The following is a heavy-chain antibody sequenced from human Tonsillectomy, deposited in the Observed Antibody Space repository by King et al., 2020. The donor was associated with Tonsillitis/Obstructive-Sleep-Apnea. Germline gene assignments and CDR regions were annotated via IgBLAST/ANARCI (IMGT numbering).Heavy chain of an antibody. V-gene: IGHV5-51*03. CDR2: IYPGDSDT. J-gene: IGHJ6*02. Sequence: QLVQSGAEVKKPGESLKISCKGSGYTFSNFWIGWVRQMPGKGLEWMGIIYPGDSDTRYSPSFQGQVTISADKSISTAYVQWSSLKASDTAIYYCARSYCSRSSCSPLYYYYGMDVWGQGTPVTVSS. CDR3: ARSYCSRSSCSPLYYYYGMDV. CDR1: GYTFSNFW. D-gene: IGHD2-2*01.